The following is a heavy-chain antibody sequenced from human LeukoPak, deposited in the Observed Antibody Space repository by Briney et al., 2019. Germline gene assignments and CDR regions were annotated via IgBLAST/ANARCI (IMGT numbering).Heavy chain of an antibody. Sequence: PSETLSLTCTVSGDSISNYYWSWIRQPPGKGLEWIGYIYYSGSTNYNPSLKSRVTISVDTSKNQFSLKLSSVTAADTAVYYCARGPGLYYYGSGPYYYYMDVWGKGTTVTVSS. CDR3: ARGPGLYYYGSGPYYYYMDV. CDR2: IYYSGST. V-gene: IGHV4-59*12. CDR1: GDSISNYY. J-gene: IGHJ6*03. D-gene: IGHD3-10*01.